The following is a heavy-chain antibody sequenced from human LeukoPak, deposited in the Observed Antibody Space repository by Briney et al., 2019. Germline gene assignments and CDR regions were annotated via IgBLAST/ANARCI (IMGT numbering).Heavy chain of an antibody. J-gene: IGHJ5*02. CDR3: ARHEAVVGGWYKGLNWFDP. D-gene: IGHD6-19*01. CDR1: GGSISSSSYY. V-gene: IGHV4-39*01. CDR2: IYYSGST. Sequence: PSETLSLTCTVSGGSISSSSYYWGWIRQPPGKGLEWIGSIYYSGSTYYNPSLKSRVTISVDTSKNQFSLKLSSVTAADTAVYYRARHEAVVGGWYKGLNWFDPWGQGTLVTVSS.